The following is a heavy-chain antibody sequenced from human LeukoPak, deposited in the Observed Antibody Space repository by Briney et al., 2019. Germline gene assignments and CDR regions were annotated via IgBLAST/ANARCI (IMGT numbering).Heavy chain of an antibody. Sequence: SETLSLTCAVSGGSISSNNWWNWVRQPPGKGLEWIGEIYHSGSTNYNPSLKSRVTISVDKSKNQFSLKLSSVTAADTAVYYCATYTGFCSGGSCYLSYFDYWGQGTLVTVSS. V-gene: IGHV4-4*02. J-gene: IGHJ4*02. D-gene: IGHD2-15*01. CDR2: IYHSGST. CDR3: ATYTGFCSGGSCYLSYFDY. CDR1: GGSISSNNW.